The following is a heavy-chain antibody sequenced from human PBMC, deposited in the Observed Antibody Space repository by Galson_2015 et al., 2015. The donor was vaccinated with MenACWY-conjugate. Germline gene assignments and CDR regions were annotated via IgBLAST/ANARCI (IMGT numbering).Heavy chain of an antibody. Sequence: PALVKPTQTLTLTCTFSGFSLSTSGVGVGWIRQPPGKALEWLALIYWDDDKRYSPFLRSRLTITKDTSKNHVVLTMTNMDPVDTATYYCSRTGATPGDYWGQGTLVTVSS. CDR1: GFSLSTSGVG. V-gene: IGHV2-5*02. CDR3: SRTGATPGDY. D-gene: IGHD2-15*01. J-gene: IGHJ4*02. CDR2: IYWDDDK.